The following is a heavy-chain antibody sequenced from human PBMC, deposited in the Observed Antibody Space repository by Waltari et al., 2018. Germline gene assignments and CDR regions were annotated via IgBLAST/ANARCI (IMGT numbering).Heavy chain of an antibody. V-gene: IGHV3-23*01. CDR1: GFTFSTYD. Sequence: EVQLLESGGGLVQPGGSLTLSCVGSGFTFSTYDMSWVRQAPGKGLEWVSGISGSGGNTLDVDAVKGRLISSRDNSKNTVSLQMSSLRVEDTGVYYCAKGPKPPRWSPAHWYFDLWGRGTLVTVSS. D-gene: IGHD2-15*01. CDR3: AKGPKPPRWSPAHWYFDL. J-gene: IGHJ2*01. CDR2: ISGSGGNT.